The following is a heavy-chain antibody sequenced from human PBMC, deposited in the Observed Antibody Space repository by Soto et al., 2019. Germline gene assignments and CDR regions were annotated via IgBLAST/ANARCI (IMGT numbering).Heavy chain of an antibody. Sequence: GGSLRLSCAASGFTVSSSYLTWVRQAPGKGLEWVAILYTGTDTVYADSVKGRFTISRDSSKNTLYLQMHSLRAEDTAMYFCARSSYTGTYSGRNLDYWGQGSLVAVSS. J-gene: IGHJ4*02. V-gene: IGHV3-53*01. CDR1: GFTVSSSY. CDR2: LYTGTDT. D-gene: IGHD1-26*01. CDR3: ARSSYTGTYSGRNLDY.